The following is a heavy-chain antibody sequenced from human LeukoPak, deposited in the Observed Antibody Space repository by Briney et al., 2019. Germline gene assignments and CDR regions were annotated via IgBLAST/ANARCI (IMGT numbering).Heavy chain of an antibody. Sequence: PSETLSLTCTVSGGSVSSYEYYSGWIRQPPGKSLEWKGNTYYSGSTYYNPSLKSRLTMSVDASKNQFSLKMSSVTAADTAVYYCARLSKGRYFDYIFDHWGQGALVTVSS. CDR3: ARLSKGRYFDYIFDH. D-gene: IGHD3-9*01. CDR1: GGSVSSYEYY. J-gene: IGHJ4*02. CDR2: TYYSGST. V-gene: IGHV4-39*01.